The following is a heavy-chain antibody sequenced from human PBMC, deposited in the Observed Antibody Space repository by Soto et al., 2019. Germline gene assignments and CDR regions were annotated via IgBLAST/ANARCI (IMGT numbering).Heavy chain of an antibody. D-gene: IGHD3-22*01. CDR2: INPNSGGT. J-gene: IGHJ4*02. Sequence: DSVKVSCKASGYTFTGYYMHWVRQAPGQGLEWMGWINPNSGGTNYAQKFQGRVTMTRDTSISTAYMELSRLKSDDTAVYYCARNYYDSSDRDYLDYWGQGTLVIVYS. CDR1: GYTFTGYY. CDR3: ARNYYDSSDRDYLDY. V-gene: IGHV1-2*02.